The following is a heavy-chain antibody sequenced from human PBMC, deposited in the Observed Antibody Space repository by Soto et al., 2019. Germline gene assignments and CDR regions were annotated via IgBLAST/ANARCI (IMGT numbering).Heavy chain of an antibody. CDR3: TTDSYSTMIVVRFDY. Sequence: TGGSLRLSCAASGFTFSSYDMHWVRQATGKGLEWVSAIGTAGDTYYPGSVKGRFTISRENAKNSLYLQMNSLKTEDTGIYYCTTDSYSTMIVVRFDYWGHGTLVTVSS. D-gene: IGHD3-22*01. CDR1: GFTFSSYD. CDR2: IGTAGDT. V-gene: IGHV3-13*01. J-gene: IGHJ4*01.